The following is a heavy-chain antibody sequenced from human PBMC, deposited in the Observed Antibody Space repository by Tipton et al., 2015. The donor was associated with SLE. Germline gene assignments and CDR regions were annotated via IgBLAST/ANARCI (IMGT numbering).Heavy chain of an antibody. D-gene: IGHD2-2*01. Sequence: QLVQSGAEVKKPGASVKVSCKASGYTFTSYDINWVRQAPGQGLEWMGGIIPIFGTANYAQKFQGRVTITTDESTSTAYMELSSLRSEDAAVYYCARVACSSTSCYWTRGAFDIWGQGTMVTVSS. CDR3: ARVACSSTSCYWTRGAFDI. J-gene: IGHJ3*02. CDR1: GYTFTSYD. V-gene: IGHV1-69*05. CDR2: IIPIFGTA.